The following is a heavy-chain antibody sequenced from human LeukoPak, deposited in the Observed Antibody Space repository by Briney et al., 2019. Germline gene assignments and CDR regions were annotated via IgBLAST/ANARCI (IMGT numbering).Heavy chain of an antibody. D-gene: IGHD6-13*01. J-gene: IGHJ4*02. CDR3: ARSSIAAFRGGIDY. CDR2: ISYDGSIQ. V-gene: IGHV3-30*04. Sequence: GRSRRLSCVVSGFTFSSYAIHWVRQAPGKGLEWVTVISYDGSIQYYADSVKGRFTISRDNSKNTLYLQMNSLRAEDTAVYYCARSSIAAFRGGIDYWGQGTLVTVSS. CDR1: GFTFSSYA.